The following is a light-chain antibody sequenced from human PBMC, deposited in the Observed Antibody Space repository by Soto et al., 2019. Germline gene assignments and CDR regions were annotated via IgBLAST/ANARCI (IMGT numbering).Light chain of an antibody. Sequence: EIVLTQSPATLSLSPGERATLSCRASQSVSTNLAWYQQKPGQAPRRLIYDASNRATDIPARFSGSGSGTDFTLTISSLEHEDFAVYYCQQNNNWPSFTFGPGTKVDI. V-gene: IGKV3-11*01. CDR3: QQNNNWPSFT. CDR1: QSVSTN. J-gene: IGKJ3*01. CDR2: DAS.